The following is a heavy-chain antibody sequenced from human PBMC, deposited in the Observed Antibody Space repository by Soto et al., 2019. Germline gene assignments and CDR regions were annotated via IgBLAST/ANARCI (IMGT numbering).Heavy chain of an antibody. CDR2: IIPILGIA. Sequence: ASVKVFCKASGGTFSSYTISWVRQAPGQGLEWMGRIIPILGIANNAQKFQGRVTITADKSTSTAYMELSSLRSEDTAVYYCAREAAVAGSGYMDVWGKGTTVTVSS. CDR3: AREAAVAGSGYMDV. D-gene: IGHD6-19*01. J-gene: IGHJ6*03. CDR1: GGTFSSYT. V-gene: IGHV1-69*04.